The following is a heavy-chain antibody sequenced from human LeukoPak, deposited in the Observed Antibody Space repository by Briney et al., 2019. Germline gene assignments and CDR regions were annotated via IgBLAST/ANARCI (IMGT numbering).Heavy chain of an antibody. CDR1: GYSFTSYW. CDR3: ARAIAAAPTKYYYYYYGMDV. D-gene: IGHD6-13*01. V-gene: IGHV5-51*01. J-gene: IGHJ6*02. Sequence: GESLKISCKGSGYSFTSYWIGWVRQMPGKGLEWMGIIYPGDSDTRYSPSFQGQVTISADKSISTAYLQWSSLKASDTAMYYCARAIAAAPTKYYYYYYGMDVWGQGTTVTVSS. CDR2: IYPGDSDT.